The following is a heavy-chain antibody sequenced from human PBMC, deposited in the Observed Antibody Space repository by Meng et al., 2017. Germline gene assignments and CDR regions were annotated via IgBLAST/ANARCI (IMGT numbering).Heavy chain of an antibody. CDR3: ARDKLKTFDP. J-gene: IGHJ5*02. CDR2: INAGNGNT. Sequence: QVHLVTVGAEVKKPWASVKVSCKASGYTFTSYAMHWVRQAPGQRLEWMGWINAGNGNTKYSQKFQGRVTITRDTSASTAYMELSSLRSEDTAVYYCARDKLKTFDPWGQGTLVTVSS. V-gene: IGHV1-3*01. CDR1: GYTFTSYA.